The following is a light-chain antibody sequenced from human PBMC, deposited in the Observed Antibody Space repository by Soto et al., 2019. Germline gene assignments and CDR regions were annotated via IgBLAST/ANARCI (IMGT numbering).Light chain of an antibody. Sequence: ESVLIQAPGTPLLSPGERATLSCRASQSVSTHLTWYQQKPGQAPRLLIYDASNRATGIPARFSGSGSGTDFTLTISSLVPEDFAVYYCQQRNTWPLTFGGGTKVDIK. CDR3: QQRNTWPLT. J-gene: IGKJ4*01. CDR1: QSVSTH. V-gene: IGKV3-11*01. CDR2: DAS.